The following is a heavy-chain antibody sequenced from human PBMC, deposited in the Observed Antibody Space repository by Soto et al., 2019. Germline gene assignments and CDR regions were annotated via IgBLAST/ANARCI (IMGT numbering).Heavy chain of an antibody. CDR1: GGSISSSSYY. D-gene: IGHD3-10*01. CDR3: ARITMVPGTDY. CDR2: IYYSGST. Sequence: SETLSLTCTVSGGSISSSSYYWGWIRQPPGKGLEWIGSIYYSGSTYYNPSLKSRVTISVDTSKNQFSLKLSSVTAADTAVYYCARITMVPGTDYWGQGTLVTVSS. J-gene: IGHJ4*02. V-gene: IGHV4-39*01.